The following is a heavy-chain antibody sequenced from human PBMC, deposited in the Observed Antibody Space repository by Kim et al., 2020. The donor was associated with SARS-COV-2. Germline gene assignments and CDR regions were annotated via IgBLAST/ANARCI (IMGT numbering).Heavy chain of an antibody. V-gene: IGHV4-59*01. D-gene: IGHD3-3*01. CDR1: GGSISSYY. CDR2: IYYSGST. Sequence: SETLSLTCTVSGGSISSYYWSWIRQPPGKGLEWIGYIYYSGSTNYNPSLKSRVTISVDTSKNQFSLKLSSVTAADTAVYYCARTGGVGYYYYGMDVWGQGTTVTVSS. J-gene: IGHJ6*02. CDR3: ARTGGVGYYYYGMDV.